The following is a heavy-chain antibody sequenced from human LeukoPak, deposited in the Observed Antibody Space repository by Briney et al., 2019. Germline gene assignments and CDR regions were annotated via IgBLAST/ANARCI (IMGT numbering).Heavy chain of an antibody. J-gene: IGHJ4*02. Sequence: EASVKVSCKASGYTFTSYGISWVRQAPGQGLEWMGWISAYNGNTNYAQKLQGRVTMTTDTSTSTAYMELRSLRSDDTAVYYCTRAPHVGRIAVAGYDYWGQGTLVTVSS. CDR2: ISAYNGNT. CDR1: GYTFTSYG. D-gene: IGHD6-19*01. CDR3: TRAPHVGRIAVAGYDY. V-gene: IGHV1-18*01.